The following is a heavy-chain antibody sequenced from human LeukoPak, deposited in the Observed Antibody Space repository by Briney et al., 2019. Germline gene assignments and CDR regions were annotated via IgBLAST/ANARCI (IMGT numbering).Heavy chain of an antibody. Sequence: PGGSLRLSCAASGFTISRYWMSWVRQAPGKGLEWVANIKEDGSAKYYVDSVKGRFTISRDNAENSLYLQMNTLRVEDTAVYYCARILTGYDAFDYWGQGTLVTVCS. CDR2: IKEDGSAK. V-gene: IGHV3-7*01. CDR1: GFTISRYW. J-gene: IGHJ4*02. D-gene: IGHD3-9*01. CDR3: ARILTGYDAFDY.